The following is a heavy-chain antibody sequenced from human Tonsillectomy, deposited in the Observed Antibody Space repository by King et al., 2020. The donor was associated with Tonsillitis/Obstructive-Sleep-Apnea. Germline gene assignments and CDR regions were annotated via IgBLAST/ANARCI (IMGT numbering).Heavy chain of an antibody. D-gene: IGHD3-3*01. V-gene: IGHV4-34*01. CDR2: VDHSGSP. CDR3: ARGGTYYDFWSSDS. J-gene: IGHJ4*02. Sequence: VQLQQWGAGLLKPSETLSLTCAVYGGSFSGYYCSWIRHPPGKGLEWIGEVDHSGSPNYNTSLKSRFTMSVDTSKNQFSLRLSSVTAADTAVYYCARGGTYYDFWSSDSWGQGTLVTVSS. CDR1: GGSFSGYY.